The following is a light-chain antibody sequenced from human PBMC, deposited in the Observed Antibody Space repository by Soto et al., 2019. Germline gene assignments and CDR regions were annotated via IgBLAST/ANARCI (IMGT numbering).Light chain of an antibody. V-gene: IGLV2-8*01. J-gene: IGLJ3*02. Sequence: QSVRTQPPSASGSPGQSVTISCTGTSSDIGGYNYVSWYQQHPGKAPKLIIYEVSKRPSGVPDRFSGSKSGNTASLTVSGLQAEDEADYYCTSYAGSNNLVFAGGTKVTVL. CDR2: EVS. CDR1: SSDIGGYNY. CDR3: TSYAGSNNLV.